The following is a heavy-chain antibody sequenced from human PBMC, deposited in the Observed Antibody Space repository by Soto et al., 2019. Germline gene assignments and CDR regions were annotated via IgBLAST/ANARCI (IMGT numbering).Heavy chain of an antibody. Sequence: QVQLQESGPGLVKPSQTLALTCTVSGGSISSGGYYWSWLRQHPGKGLEWIGYIYYSGSTYYNPSLKSRVTISVDTSKNQFSLKLSSVTAADTAVYYCARGFIAARNYYYGMDVWGQGTTVTVSS. V-gene: IGHV4-31*03. D-gene: IGHD6-6*01. CDR2: IYYSGST. CDR1: GGSISSGGYY. CDR3: ARGFIAARNYYYGMDV. J-gene: IGHJ6*02.